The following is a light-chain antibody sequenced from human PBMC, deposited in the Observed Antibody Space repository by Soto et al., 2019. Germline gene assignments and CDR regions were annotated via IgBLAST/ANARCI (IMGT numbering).Light chain of an antibody. CDR1: SSDVGSYNY. CDR3: CSYAGSSLCV. CDR2: DVT. Sequence: QSALTQPRSVSGSPGQSVTISCTGTSSDVGSYNYVSWYQQHPGKAPKLVIYDVTKRPSGVSDRFSGSKSGNTASLTISGLQAEDEADYYCCSYAGSSLCVFGGGTKVTVL. V-gene: IGLV2-11*01. J-gene: IGLJ3*02.